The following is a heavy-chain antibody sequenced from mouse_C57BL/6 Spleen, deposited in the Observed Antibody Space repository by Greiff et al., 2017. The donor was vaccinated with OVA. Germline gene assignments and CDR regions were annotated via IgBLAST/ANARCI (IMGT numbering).Heavy chain of an antibody. CDR3: AKGTGAMDY. V-gene: IGHV1-82*01. CDR1: GYAFSSSW. CDR2: IYPGDGDT. Sequence: QVQLQQSGPELVKPGASVKISCKASGYAFSSSWMNWVKQRPGKGLEWIGRIYPGDGDTNYNGKFKGKATLTADKTSSTAYMQLSSLTSEDSAVYFCAKGTGAMDYWGQGTSVTVSS. D-gene: IGHD2-14*01. J-gene: IGHJ4*01.